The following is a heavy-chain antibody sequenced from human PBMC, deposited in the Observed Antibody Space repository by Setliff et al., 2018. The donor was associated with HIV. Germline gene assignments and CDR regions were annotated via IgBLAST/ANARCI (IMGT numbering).Heavy chain of an antibody. CDR3: AKRRVCNTSCYIVDYMDV. Sequence: GGSLRLSCRASGFTFSNVWMNWVRQAPGKGLECVGRIKSRIDGGSIDYAAPVKGRFIISRDDSKDTLYLQMNSLRAEDTAIYYCAKRRVCNTSCYIVDYMDVWGKGTTVTVSS. V-gene: IGHV3-15*01. D-gene: IGHD2-21*01. CDR2: IKSRIDGGSI. CDR1: GFTFSNVW. J-gene: IGHJ6*03.